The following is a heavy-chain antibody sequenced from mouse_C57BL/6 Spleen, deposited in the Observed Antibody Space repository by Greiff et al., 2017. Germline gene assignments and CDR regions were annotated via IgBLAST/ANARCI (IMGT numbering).Heavy chain of an antibody. CDR3: ARYNYDGYFDY. CDR1: GFTFSDYG. D-gene: IGHD2-12*01. Sequence: EVMLVESGGGLVKPGGSLKLSCAASGFTFSDYGMHWVRQAPEKGLEWVAYISSGSSTIYYADTVKGRFTISRDNAKNPLFLQMTSLRSEDTAMYYCARYNYDGYFDYWGQGTTLTVSS. V-gene: IGHV5-17*01. CDR2: ISSGSSTI. J-gene: IGHJ2*01.